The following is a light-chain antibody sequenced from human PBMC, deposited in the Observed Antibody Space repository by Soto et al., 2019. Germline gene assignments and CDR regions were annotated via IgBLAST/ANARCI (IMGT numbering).Light chain of an antibody. CDR3: QQRSNWPPIT. CDR1: QSVAGN. Sequence: VMTQSPSTLSVSPGETATLSCRASQSVAGNLAWYQQKPGQPPRLLIYGVSTRATGVPARFSGSGFGTDFTLTISSLEPEDAAVYYCQQRSNWPPITFGQGTRLEIK. V-gene: IGKV3-15*01. J-gene: IGKJ5*01. CDR2: GVS.